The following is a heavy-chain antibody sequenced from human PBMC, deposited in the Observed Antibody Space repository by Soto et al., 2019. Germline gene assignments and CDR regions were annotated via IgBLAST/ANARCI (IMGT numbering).Heavy chain of an antibody. CDR1: GYSFTIYW. CDR3: ASQNSSIAAAGQDEYYFDY. V-gene: IGHV5-51*01. J-gene: IGHJ4*02. Sequence: GESLKISCDRSGYSFTIYWIGWVRQMPGKGLEWMGIIYPGDSDTRYSPSFQGQVTISADKSISTAYLQWSSLKASDTAMYYCASQNSSIAAAGQDEYYFDYWGQGTLVTVSS. CDR2: IYPGDSDT. D-gene: IGHD6-13*01.